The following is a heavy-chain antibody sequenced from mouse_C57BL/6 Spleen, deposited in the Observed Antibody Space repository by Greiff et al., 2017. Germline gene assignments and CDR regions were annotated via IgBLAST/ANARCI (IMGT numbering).Heavy chain of an antibody. J-gene: IGHJ4*01. D-gene: IGHD1-1*01. Sequence: QVHVKQSGAELVKPGASVKISCKASGYAFSSYWMNWVKQRPGKGLEWIGQIYPGDGDTNYNGTFKGKATLTVDKSSSTAYMQLSSLTSEDSAVYFCARRGTTVVHYAMDDWGPGTSVTVAS. CDR2: IYPGDGDT. CDR1: GYAFSSYW. V-gene: IGHV1-80*01. CDR3: ARRGTTVVHYAMDD.